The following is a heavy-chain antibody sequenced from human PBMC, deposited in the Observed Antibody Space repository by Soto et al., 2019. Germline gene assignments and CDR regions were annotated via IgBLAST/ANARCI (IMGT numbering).Heavy chain of an antibody. CDR2: ISGSGGRT. CDR3: AKDLYQVGEYGLDV. D-gene: IGHD3-16*01. Sequence: EVQLLESGGGLVQPGGSLRLSCAASGFTFSSYAMSWVRQAPGKGLEWVSGISGSGGRTYYADSVKGRLAISRDNSKNTLYLQMNSLRAEDTAVYYCAKDLYQVGEYGLDVWGQGTTVTVSS. CDR1: GFTFSSYA. J-gene: IGHJ6*02. V-gene: IGHV3-23*01.